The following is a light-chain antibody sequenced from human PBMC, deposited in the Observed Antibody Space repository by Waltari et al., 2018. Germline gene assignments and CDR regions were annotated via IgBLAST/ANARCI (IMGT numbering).Light chain of an antibody. CDR2: AVS. CDR1: QSVYNN. V-gene: IGKV1-6*02. CDR3: QHYYDYPLT. J-gene: IGKJ4*01. Sequence: IQMTQSPSALSASVGDRVTISCRASQSVYNNLAWYQQKPGKAPKLLLYAVSTLQSGIPSPFSGSGSGTQFTLTINNLQPDDSGTYICQHYYDYPLTFGAGTNVEI.